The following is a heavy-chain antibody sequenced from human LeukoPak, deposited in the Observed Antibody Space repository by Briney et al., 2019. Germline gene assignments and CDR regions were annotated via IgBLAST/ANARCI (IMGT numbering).Heavy chain of an antibody. CDR3: TSAPTYYYDSSGYWSFDY. CDR2: IRSKAYGGTT. V-gene: IGHV3-49*04. Sequence: GGSLRLSCAASGFTFSSYWMSWVRQAPGKGLEWVGFIRSKAYGGTTEYAASVKGRFTISRDDSKSIAYLQMNSLKTEDTAVYYCTSAPTYYYDSSGYWSFDYWGQGTLVTVSS. D-gene: IGHD3-22*01. J-gene: IGHJ4*02. CDR1: GFTFSSYW.